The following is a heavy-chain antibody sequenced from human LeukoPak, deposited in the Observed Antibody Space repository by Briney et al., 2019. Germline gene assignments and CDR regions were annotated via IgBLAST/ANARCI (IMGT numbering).Heavy chain of an antibody. CDR2: ISAYNGNT. CDR3: ARDYYDILTGYYNFDY. CDR1: GFTFTSYG. J-gene: IGHJ4*02. V-gene: IGHV1-18*01. D-gene: IGHD3-9*01. Sequence: ASVKVSCKASGFTFTSYGISWVRQAPGQGLEWMGWISAYNGNTNCAQKLQGRVFMTTDTSTSTAYMELRSLKSDDTAVYYCARDYYDILTGYYNFDYWGQGTLVTVSS.